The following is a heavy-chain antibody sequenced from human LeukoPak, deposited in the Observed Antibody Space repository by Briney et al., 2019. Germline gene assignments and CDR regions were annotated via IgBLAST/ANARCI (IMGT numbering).Heavy chain of an antibody. CDR1: GFTVSSNY. CDR3: AREALWAYYFDY. CDR2: IYSGGST. J-gene: IGHJ4*02. D-gene: IGHD3-10*01. Sequence: QAGGSLRLSCAASGFTVSSNYMSWVRQAPGKGLEWVSVIYSGGSTYYADSVKGRFTISRDNSKNTLYLQMNSLRAKDTAVYYCAREALWAYYFDYWGQGTLVTVSS. V-gene: IGHV3-66*01.